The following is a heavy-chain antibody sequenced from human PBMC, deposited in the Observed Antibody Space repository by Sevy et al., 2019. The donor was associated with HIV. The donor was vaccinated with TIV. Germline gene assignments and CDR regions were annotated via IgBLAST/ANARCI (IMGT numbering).Heavy chain of an antibody. Sequence: GGSLRLSCAASGFTFADHAFHWVRQAPGKGLEWVAIISFDGRNKRYAESVKGRFTISRDNSNNTVYLQMTSLRAEDAAVYYCARDHCTDGACFRSGYFDYWGQGTLVTVSS. CDR3: ARDHCTDGACFRSGYFDY. CDR1: GFTFADHA. CDR2: ISFDGRNK. J-gene: IGHJ4*02. D-gene: IGHD2-8*01. V-gene: IGHV3-30*04.